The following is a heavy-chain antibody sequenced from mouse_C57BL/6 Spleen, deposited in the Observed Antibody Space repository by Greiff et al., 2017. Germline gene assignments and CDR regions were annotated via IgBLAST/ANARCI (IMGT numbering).Heavy chain of an antibody. J-gene: IGHJ3*01. CDR3: AREPYGSTPGAAY. CDR2: IDPSDSET. Sequence: QVQLQQPGAELVRPGSSVKLSCKASGYTFTSYWMHWVKQRPIQGLEWIGNIDPSDSETHYNQKFKDKATLTVDKSSSTAYMQLSSLTSEDSAVYYCAREPYGSTPGAAYWGQGTLVTVSA. CDR1: GYTFTSYW. V-gene: IGHV1-52*01. D-gene: IGHD1-1*01.